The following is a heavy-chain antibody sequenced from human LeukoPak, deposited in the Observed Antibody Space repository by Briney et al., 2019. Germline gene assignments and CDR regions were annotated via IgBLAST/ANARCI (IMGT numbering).Heavy chain of an antibody. CDR3: AKSSYYDSSGYYREYYFDY. J-gene: IGHJ4*02. D-gene: IGHD3-22*01. V-gene: IGHV3-23*01. CDR1: GFILSSYA. Sequence: GGSLRLSCEASGFILSSYAMSWVRQAPGKGLEWVSSVSGGGGSTYYADSVKGRFTISRDNSKSTLFLQMNSLRAEDTAVYYCAKSSYYDSSGYYREYYFDYWGQGTLVTVSS. CDR2: VSGGGGST.